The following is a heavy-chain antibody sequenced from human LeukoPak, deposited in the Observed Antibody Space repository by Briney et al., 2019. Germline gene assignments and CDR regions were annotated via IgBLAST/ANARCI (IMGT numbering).Heavy chain of an antibody. J-gene: IGHJ5*02. V-gene: IGHV4-59*01. CDR1: GGSISSYY. CDR2: IYYTGST. Sequence: SETLSLTCTVSGGSISSYYWSWIQQPPGKGLEWIGYIYYTGSTSYNPSLKSRVTMSLDASKNQFSLELNSVTPADTAVYYCARGGNYWPQWWFDPWGRGTLVSVSS. D-gene: IGHD1-26*01. CDR3: ARGGNYWPQWWFDP.